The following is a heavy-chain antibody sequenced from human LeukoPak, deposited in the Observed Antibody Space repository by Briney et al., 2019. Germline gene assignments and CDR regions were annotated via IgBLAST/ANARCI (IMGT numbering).Heavy chain of an antibody. CDR1: GFTFSSYT. V-gene: IGHV3-21*01. D-gene: IGHD2/OR15-2a*01. Sequence: PGGSLRLSCAASGFTFSSYTMNWVRQAPGKGLEWVSSITSYGSYIYYADSVRGRFTISRDNAKNSLYLQMNSLRAEDTAVYYCARDPSSIYGVWGQGTLVTVSS. CDR3: ARDPSSIYGV. CDR2: ITSYGSYI. J-gene: IGHJ4*02.